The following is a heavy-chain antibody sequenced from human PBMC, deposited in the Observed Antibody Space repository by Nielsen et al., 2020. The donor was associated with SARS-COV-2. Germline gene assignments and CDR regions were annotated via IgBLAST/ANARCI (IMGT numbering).Heavy chain of an antibody. CDR3: TNWNDGY. D-gene: IGHD1-1*01. V-gene: IGHV3-74*01. CDR1: GFTFSNSW. Sequence: GESLKISCAASGFTFSNSWMHWVRQAPGKGLVWASRISPDGDIVNYADSVRGRFTTSRDNAKNTLYLQMNSLRAEDTAVYFCTNWNDGYWGQGTLVTVSS. J-gene: IGHJ4*02. CDR2: ISPDGDIV.